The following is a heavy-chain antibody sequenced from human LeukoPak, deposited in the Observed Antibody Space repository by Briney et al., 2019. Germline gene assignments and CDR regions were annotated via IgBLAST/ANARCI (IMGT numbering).Heavy chain of an antibody. Sequence: GSLRLSCAASEFTIRRYLMQWVRQAPGKGLVWVLNINNDGSITTYADSVKGRFTISRDNVKNTLFLQMNSLGAEDTALYYCARGWNTTPRSGFDIWGLGTMVTVSS. CDR1: EFTIRRYL. CDR3: ARGWNTTPRSGFDI. D-gene: IGHD1/OR15-1a*01. CDR2: INNDGSIT. V-gene: IGHV3-74*01. J-gene: IGHJ3*02.